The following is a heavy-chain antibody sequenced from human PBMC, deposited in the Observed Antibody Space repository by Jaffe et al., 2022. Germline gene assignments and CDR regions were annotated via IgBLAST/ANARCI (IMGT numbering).Heavy chain of an antibody. CDR2: IYHSGST. D-gene: IGHD3-22*01. CDR3: ARHLGDSSGYSLFDY. V-gene: IGHV4-38-2*01. J-gene: IGHJ4*02. CDR1: GYSISSGYY. Sequence: QVQLQESGPGLVKPSETLSLTCAVSGYSISSGYYWGWIRQPPGKGLEWIGSIYHSGSTYYNPSLKSRVTISVDTSKNQFSLKLSSVTAADTAVYYCARHLGDSSGYSLFDYWGQGTLVTVSS.